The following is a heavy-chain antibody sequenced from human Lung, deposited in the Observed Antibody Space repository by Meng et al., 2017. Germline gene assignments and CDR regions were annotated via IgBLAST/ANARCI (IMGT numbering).Heavy chain of an antibody. V-gene: IGHV4-4*02. Sequence: QVQLPASGPGTVQPSGPLSLTRAVSGGSITSSTWWSWVRQTPGKGLEWFGEIFHSGSTNYNPPLESRVTISVDKSKNQFSLKVYSVTAADTATYYCARFDISSSGRGDYWGQGILVTVSS. CDR1: GGSITSSTW. CDR2: IFHSGST. CDR3: ARFDISSSGRGDY. J-gene: IGHJ4*02. D-gene: IGHD1-26*01.